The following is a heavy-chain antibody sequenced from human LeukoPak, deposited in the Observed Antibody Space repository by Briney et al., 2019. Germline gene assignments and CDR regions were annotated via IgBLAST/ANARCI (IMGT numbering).Heavy chain of an antibody. J-gene: IGHJ5*02. CDR2: IYHSGST. Sequence: SETLSLTCTVSGYSISSGYYWGWIRQPPGKRLEWIGSIYHSGSTYYNPSLKSRVTISVDTSKNQFSLKLSSVTAADTAVYYCAREAKNYDFWSGYSGGWFDPWGQGTLVTVSS. CDR3: AREAKNYDFWSGYSGGWFDP. D-gene: IGHD3-3*01. V-gene: IGHV4-38-2*02. CDR1: GYSISSGYY.